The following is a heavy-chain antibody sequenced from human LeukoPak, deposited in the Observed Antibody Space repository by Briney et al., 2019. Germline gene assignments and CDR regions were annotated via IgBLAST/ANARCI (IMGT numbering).Heavy chain of an antibody. CDR2: IDYGGNT. V-gene: IGHV4-59*01. CDR3: ARNGYYDRYFEY. J-gene: IGHJ4*02. CDR1: GGSISTYY. D-gene: IGHD3-22*01. Sequence: PSETLSLTCTVSGGSISTYYWTWIRQPPGKGLEWIGYIDYGGNTNYNPSLKSRVTISVDTYKNQFSLRLSSVTAADAAVYYCARNGYYDRYFEYWGQGILVSVS.